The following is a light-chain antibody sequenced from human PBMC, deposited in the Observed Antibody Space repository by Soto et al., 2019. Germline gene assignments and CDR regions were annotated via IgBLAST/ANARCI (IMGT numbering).Light chain of an antibody. CDR3: QQHNDWHRT. J-gene: IGKJ4*01. Sequence: EVVMTQSTATLSVSLGDRVTLSCRASQSVRSRLSWYQQKPGRAPSLLIFCASTRATGVPDRFSGGECSTEVTPIIISRQSEDVVVYYCQQHNDWHRTFGGGTNVDIK. CDR2: CAS. V-gene: IGKV3-15*01. CDR1: QSVRSR.